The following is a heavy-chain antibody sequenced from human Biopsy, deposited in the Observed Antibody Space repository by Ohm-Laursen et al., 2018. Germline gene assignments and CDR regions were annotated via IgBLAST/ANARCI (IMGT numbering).Heavy chain of an antibody. V-gene: IGHV4-34*01. J-gene: IGHJ6*02. CDR2: INQSWST. Sequence: GTLSLTCAVSGGSFNGYFWSWIRQPPGKGLEWIGVINQSWSTNYNPSLKSRVTISVDTAKNQFSLNLRSVTAADTAVYYCARVPLPGIGAAYQGRFLYGMDVWGQGTTVSVSS. CDR1: GGSFNGYF. CDR3: ARVPLPGIGAAYQGRFLYGMDV. D-gene: IGHD6-13*01.